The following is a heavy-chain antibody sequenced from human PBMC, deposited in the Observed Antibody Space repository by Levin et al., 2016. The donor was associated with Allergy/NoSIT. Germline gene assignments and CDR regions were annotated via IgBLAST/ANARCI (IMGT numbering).Heavy chain of an antibody. V-gene: IGHV3-30*18. Sequence: GESLKISCVASGFTFTSYGFHWVRQAPGKGLEWVAVISYDGNTKYCDSVKGRFTISRDNSKTTLYLQMNSLRVEDTAVYYCAKDIAHGGGHGAEYWGQGTVVTVSS. J-gene: IGHJ4*02. CDR2: ISYDGNTK. CDR1: GFTFTSYG. CDR3: AKDIAHGGGHGAEY. D-gene: IGHD4-23*01.